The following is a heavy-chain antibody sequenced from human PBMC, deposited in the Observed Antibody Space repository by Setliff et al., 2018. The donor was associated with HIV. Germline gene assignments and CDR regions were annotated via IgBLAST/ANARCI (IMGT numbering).Heavy chain of an antibody. CDR1: RSTFNSHT. Sequence: SVKVSCKASRSTFNSHTINWVRLAPGQGLDWMGRIIPILGVANYAQRFQGKVTITADKSTSTAYMELTSLRFDDTAMYYCVRGVQSPPHYSYYYMDVWGEGTMVTV. CDR3: VRGVQSPPHYSYYYMDV. CDR2: IIPILGVA. D-gene: IGHD3-3*01. V-gene: IGHV1-69*02. J-gene: IGHJ6*03.